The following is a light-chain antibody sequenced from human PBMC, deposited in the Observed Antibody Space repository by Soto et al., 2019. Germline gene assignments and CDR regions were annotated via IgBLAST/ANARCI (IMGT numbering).Light chain of an antibody. Sequence: EIMLTQSPATLSLSTGERATLSCRASQSVTSYLAWYQQRPGQAPRLLIYDASRRATGIPARFSGSGSGADFTLTISTLEPEDFAVYYCQQRSSWPITFGQGTRLEIK. J-gene: IGKJ5*01. V-gene: IGKV3-11*01. CDR3: QQRSSWPIT. CDR2: DAS. CDR1: QSVTSY.